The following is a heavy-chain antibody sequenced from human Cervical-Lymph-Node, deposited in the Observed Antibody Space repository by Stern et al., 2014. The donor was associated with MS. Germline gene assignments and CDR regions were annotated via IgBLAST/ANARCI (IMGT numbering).Heavy chain of an antibody. D-gene: IGHD6-13*01. CDR1: GYTFSKFP. Sequence: VQLVESGAEVKKPGASVKVSCKASGYTFSKFPSSWVRQAPGQGLEWMGGIFPGFGKPTYAQEFRGRVKITAAVSTSTVYMELSSLRSDDTSVYSCALSSETSDRWYSLGYDLWGQGTLVTVSS. V-gene: IGHV1-69*01. CDR2: IFPGFGKP. J-gene: IGHJ5*02. CDR3: ALSSETSDRWYSLGYDL.